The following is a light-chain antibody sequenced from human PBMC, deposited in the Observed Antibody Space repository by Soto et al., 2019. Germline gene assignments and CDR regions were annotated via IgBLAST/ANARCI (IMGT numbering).Light chain of an antibody. CDR2: GAS. Sequence: ERVMTQSPATLSVSPGERATISCRASQRVSSNLAWYQQKPGQAPWLLIYGASTRATGIPARFSGSGSGTEFTLTISSLQSEDFAVYYCQQYNDWPLTFGGGTKVEIK. CDR1: QRVSSN. CDR3: QQYNDWPLT. V-gene: IGKV3-15*01. J-gene: IGKJ4*01.